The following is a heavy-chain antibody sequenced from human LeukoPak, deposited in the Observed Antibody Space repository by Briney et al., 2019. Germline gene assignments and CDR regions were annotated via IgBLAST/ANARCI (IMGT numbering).Heavy chain of an antibody. CDR1: GFTVGSNY. D-gene: IGHD1-14*01. Sequence: PGGSLRLSCAASGFTVGSNYMTWVRQAPGKGLEWVSVIYNSGSTYYADSVKGRFTISSDNSKNTMYLQMNSLKGEDTAVYYCARRSNPPGRIDHWGQGTLVTVSS. CDR2: IYNSGST. V-gene: IGHV3-66*04. CDR3: ARRSNPPGRIDH. J-gene: IGHJ4*02.